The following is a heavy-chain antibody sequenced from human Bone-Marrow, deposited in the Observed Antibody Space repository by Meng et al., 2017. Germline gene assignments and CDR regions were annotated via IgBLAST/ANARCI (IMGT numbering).Heavy chain of an antibody. CDR3: TAMTGGSGWYGAFDI. Sequence: GESLKISCAASGFTFSSYAMNWVRQAPGKGLEWVAVISYDGSNKYYADSVKGRFTISRDNSKNTLYLQMNSLRAEDTAVYYCTAMTGGSGWYGAFDIWGQGTMVTVSS. CDR2: ISYDGSNK. J-gene: IGHJ3*02. CDR1: GFTFSSYA. D-gene: IGHD6-19*01. V-gene: IGHV3-30*01.